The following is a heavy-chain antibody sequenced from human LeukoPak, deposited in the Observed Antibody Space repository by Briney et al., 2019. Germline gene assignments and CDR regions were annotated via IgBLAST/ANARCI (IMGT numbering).Heavy chain of an antibody. Sequence: ASVKVSCKVSGYTLTELSMHWVRQAPGKGLEWMGGFDPEDGETTYAQKFQGRVTMTEDTSTDIAYMELGSLRSEDTAVYYCATDKETQLALDYWGQGTLVTVSS. V-gene: IGHV1-24*01. CDR2: FDPEDGET. J-gene: IGHJ4*02. CDR1: GYTLTELS. CDR3: ATDKETQLALDY. D-gene: IGHD3-3*02.